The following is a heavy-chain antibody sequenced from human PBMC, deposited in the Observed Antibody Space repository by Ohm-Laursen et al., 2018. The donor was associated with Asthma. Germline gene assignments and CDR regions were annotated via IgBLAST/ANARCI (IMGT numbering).Heavy chain of an antibody. D-gene: IGHD3-22*01. J-gene: IGHJ4*02. CDR2: IYYSGST. CDR3: ARTHSSGYPYYFDY. CDR1: GGSISSYY. Sequence: SDTLSLTWTVSGGSISSYYWSWIRQPPGKGLEWIGYIYYSGSTNYNPSLKSRVTISVDTSKNQFSLKLSSVTAADTAVYYCARTHSSGYPYYFDYWGQGTLVTVSS. V-gene: IGHV4-59*07.